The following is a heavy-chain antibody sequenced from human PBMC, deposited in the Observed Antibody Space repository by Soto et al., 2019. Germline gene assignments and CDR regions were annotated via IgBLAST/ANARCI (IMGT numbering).Heavy chain of an antibody. D-gene: IGHD3-10*01. V-gene: IGHV3-30-3*01. CDR2: ISYDGSNK. J-gene: IGHJ3*02. CDR1: GFTFSSYA. Sequence: QVQLVESGGGVVQPGRSLRLSCAASGFTFSSYAMHWVRQAPGKGLEWVAVISYDGSNKYYADSVKGRFTISRDNSKNTRYLQMNSLRAEDTAVYYCAGVYGSGSYYAFDIWGQGTMVTVSS. CDR3: AGVYGSGSYYAFDI.